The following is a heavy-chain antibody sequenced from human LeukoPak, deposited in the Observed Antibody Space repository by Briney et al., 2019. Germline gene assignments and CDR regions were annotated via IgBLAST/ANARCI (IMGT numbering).Heavy chain of an antibody. J-gene: IGHJ4*02. CDR3: ARDDYYDSSGYGPMDY. CDR2: ISAYNGNT. Sequence: ASVKVSCKASGYTFTGYYMHWVRQAPGQGLEWMGWISAYNGNTNYAQKLQGRVTMTTDTSTSTAYMELRSLRSDDTAVYYCARDDYYDSSGYGPMDYWGQGTLVTVSS. D-gene: IGHD3-22*01. CDR1: GYTFTGYY. V-gene: IGHV1-18*04.